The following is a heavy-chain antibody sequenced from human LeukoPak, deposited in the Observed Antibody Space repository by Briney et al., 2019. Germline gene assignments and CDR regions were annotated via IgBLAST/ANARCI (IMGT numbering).Heavy chain of an antibody. V-gene: IGHV3-7*03. Sequence: GGSLRLSCAASGFTFSRYWMSWVRQAPGKGLEWVANIKQDGSEKHHGASVKGRFTISRDNAKNSLYLQMNSLRAEDTAVYYCAREGASSSFGYWGQGTLVTVSS. CDR2: IKQDGSEK. CDR3: AREGASSSFGY. CDR1: GFTFSRYW. D-gene: IGHD6-13*01. J-gene: IGHJ4*02.